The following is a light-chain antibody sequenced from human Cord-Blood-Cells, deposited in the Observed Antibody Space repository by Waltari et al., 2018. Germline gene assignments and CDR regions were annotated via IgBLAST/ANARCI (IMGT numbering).Light chain of an antibody. CDR2: AAS. V-gene: IGKV1-39*01. CDR1: QSISSY. Sequence: DIQMTQSPSSLSASVGDRVTITCQASQSISSYLNWYQQKPGKAPKLLIYAASSLQSGVPSRFSGSGSVTEFTLTISSLQPEDFATYYCQQSYSTPWTFGQGTKVEIK. J-gene: IGKJ1*01. CDR3: QQSYSTPWT.